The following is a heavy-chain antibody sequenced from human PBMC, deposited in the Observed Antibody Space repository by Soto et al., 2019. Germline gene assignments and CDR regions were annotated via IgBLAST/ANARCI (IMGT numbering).Heavy chain of an antibody. CDR1: GFTFSSYA. D-gene: IGHD2-15*01. J-gene: IGHJ4*02. CDR3: ARDPYCSGGSCYLDY. CDR2: ISYDGSNK. Sequence: GGPLRLSCAASGFTFSSYAMHWVRQAPGKGLEWVAVISYDGSNKYYADSVKGRFTISRDNSKNTLYLQMNSLRGEDTAVYYCARDPYCSGGSCYLDYWGQGT. V-gene: IGHV3-30-3*01.